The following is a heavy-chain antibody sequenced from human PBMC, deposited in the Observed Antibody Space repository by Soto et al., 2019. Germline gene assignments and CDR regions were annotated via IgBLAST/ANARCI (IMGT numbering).Heavy chain of an antibody. J-gene: IGHJ4*02. V-gene: IGHV3-15*01. CDR2: IKSNTVGGTT. Sequence: EVQLVESGGGLVKPGGSLGLSCAASGLTFSNAWMNWVRQAPGKGLEWVGRIKSNTVGGTTDYAAPVKGRFTISRDDSKNTLYLQMNSLNSEDTAVYYCTTDGPAIAVAGSDFDSWGQGTLVTVSS. CDR3: TTDGPAIAVAGSDFDS. D-gene: IGHD6-19*01. CDR1: GLTFSNAW.